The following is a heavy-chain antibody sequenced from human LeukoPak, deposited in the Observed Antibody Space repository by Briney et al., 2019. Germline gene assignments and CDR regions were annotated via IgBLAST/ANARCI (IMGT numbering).Heavy chain of an antibody. D-gene: IGHD1-26*01. CDR3: ARTGIVGATLSFDY. CDR1: GGSISSYY. J-gene: IGHJ4*02. Sequence: SETLSLTCTVSGGSISSYYWSWIRQPPGKGLEWIGYIYYSGSTNYNPSLKSRVTISVDTSKNQFSLKLSSVTAADTAVYYCARTGIVGATLSFDYWGQGTLVTVSS. V-gene: IGHV4-59*08. CDR2: IYYSGST.